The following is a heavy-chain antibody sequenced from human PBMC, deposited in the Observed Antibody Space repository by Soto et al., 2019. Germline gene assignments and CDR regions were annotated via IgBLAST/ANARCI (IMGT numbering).Heavy chain of an antibody. CDR1: GFTFSSYA. Sequence: GGSLRLSCSASGFTFSSYAMHWVRQAPGKGLEYVSAISSNGGSTYYADSVKGRFTISRDNSKNTLYLQMSSLRAEDTAVYYCVKSGGFLEWYLSWRGMDVWGQGTTVTVSS. J-gene: IGHJ6*02. CDR3: VKSGGFLEWYLSWRGMDV. V-gene: IGHV3-64D*06. CDR2: ISSNGGST. D-gene: IGHD3-3*01.